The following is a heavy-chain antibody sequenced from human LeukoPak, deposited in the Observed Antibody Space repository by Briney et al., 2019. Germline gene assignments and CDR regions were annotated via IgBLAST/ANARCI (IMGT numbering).Heavy chain of an antibody. V-gene: IGHV1-18*01. CDR1: GYTFTSYG. J-gene: IGHJ1*01. CDR2: ISAYNGNT. CDR3: ARGGRPYYYDSSGYQKVEYFQH. Sequence: ASVKVSCKASGYTFTSYGISWVRQAPGQGLEWMGWISAYNGNTNYAQKLQGRVTMTTDTSTSTAYMELRSLRSDDTAVYYRARGGRPYYYDSSGYQKVEYFQHWGQGTLVTVSS. D-gene: IGHD3-22*01.